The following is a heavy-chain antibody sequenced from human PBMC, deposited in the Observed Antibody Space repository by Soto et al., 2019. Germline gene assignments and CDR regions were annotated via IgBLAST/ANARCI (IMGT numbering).Heavy chain of an antibody. V-gene: IGHV3-30*18. J-gene: IGHJ4*02. CDR3: AKGYSSGWYGGIDY. Sequence: QVQLVESGGGVVQPGRSLGLSCAASGFTFSSYGMHWVRQAPGKGLEWVAVISYDGSNKYYADSVKGRFTISRDNSKNTLYLQMNSLRAEDTAVYYCAKGYSSGWYGGIDYWGQGTLVTVSS. D-gene: IGHD6-19*01. CDR2: ISYDGSNK. CDR1: GFTFSSYG.